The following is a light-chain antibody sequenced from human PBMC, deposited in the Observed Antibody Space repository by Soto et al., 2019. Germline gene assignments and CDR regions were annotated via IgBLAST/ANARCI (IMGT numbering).Light chain of an antibody. CDR2: TVS. CDR3: QQCGSSPWT. Sequence: EIVLTQSPGTLAWSPGDTATLSCRASQTITSTVLAWYQQKPGQAPRLLIYTVSTRATGIPDRFRVSGSGTNFTLTISRLQPDDFAVYYCQQCGSSPWTCGQGTKGDI. V-gene: IGKV3-20*01. CDR1: QTITSTV. J-gene: IGKJ1*01.